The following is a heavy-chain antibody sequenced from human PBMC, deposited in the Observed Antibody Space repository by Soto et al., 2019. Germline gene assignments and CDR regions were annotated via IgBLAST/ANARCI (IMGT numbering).Heavy chain of an antibody. CDR1: GGSISSSNW. D-gene: IGHD1-26*01. V-gene: IGHV4-4*02. CDR2: IYHSGST. J-gene: IGHJ4*02. Sequence: PSETLSLTCAVSGGSISSSNWWSWVRQPPGKGLEWIGEIYHSGSTNYNPSLKRRVNISVDKTKNQFSLKLSSVTAADTAVNYCARDEVGPTKGWGQGTLVTVS. CDR3: ARDEVGPTKG.